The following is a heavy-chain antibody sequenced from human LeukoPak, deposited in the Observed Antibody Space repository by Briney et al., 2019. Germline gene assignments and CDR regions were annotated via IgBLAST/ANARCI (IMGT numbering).Heavy chain of an antibody. J-gene: IGHJ6*03. CDR2: IKLDGSEQ. CDR3: ARDSPRGWSMDV. Sequence: GGSLRLSFAASGFTFSYYWMSWVRQAPGKGRERVASIKLDGSEQYYLGSVKGRFTISRDNARNSLYLQMNSLRAEDTAMYYCARDSPRGWSMDVWGKGTTVTVSS. D-gene: IGHD3-10*01. CDR1: GFTFSYYW. V-gene: IGHV3-7*01.